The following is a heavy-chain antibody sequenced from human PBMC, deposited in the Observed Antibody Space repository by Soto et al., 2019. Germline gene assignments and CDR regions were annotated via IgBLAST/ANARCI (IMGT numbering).Heavy chain of an antibody. CDR1: GGSISTGDYS. CDR2: IYHSGRT. Sequence: PSETLSLTCAVSGGSISTGDYSWSWIRQPPGKGLEWIGYIYHSGRTYYNPSLKSRVTISVDRSTNQFSLKLSSVTAADTAVYYCARGLFGYSYGYPWYWGQGTLVTVSS. V-gene: IGHV4-30-2*01. D-gene: IGHD5-18*01. J-gene: IGHJ4*02. CDR3: ARGLFGYSYGYPWY.